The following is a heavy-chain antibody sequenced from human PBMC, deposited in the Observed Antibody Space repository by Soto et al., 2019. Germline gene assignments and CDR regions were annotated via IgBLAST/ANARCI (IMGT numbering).Heavy chain of an antibody. Sequence: PSETLSLTCTVSGGSISSYYWSWIRQPPGKGLEWIGYIYYSGSTNYNPSLKSRVTISVDTSKNQFSLKLSSVTAADTAVYYCAREDSSSRYYGMDVWGRGTTVTVSS. V-gene: IGHV4-59*01. J-gene: IGHJ6*02. CDR3: AREDSSSRYYGMDV. D-gene: IGHD6-6*01. CDR1: GGSISSYY. CDR2: IYYSGST.